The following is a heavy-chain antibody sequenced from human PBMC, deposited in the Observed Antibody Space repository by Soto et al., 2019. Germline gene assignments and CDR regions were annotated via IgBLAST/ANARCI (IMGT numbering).Heavy chain of an antibody. D-gene: IGHD4-17*01. CDR3: SRGDATKIVVTTYYAMYV. Sequence: QVQLVQSGAEVKKPGSSVRVSCKASGGTLSNYGISWVRQAPGQGLEWMGGIIPVFGTANYAQKFQGRVTITADESKSTVYMDVTSLRSEDTAVYYCSRGDATKIVVTTYYAMYVWGQGTTVSVSS. CDR2: IIPVFGTA. CDR1: GGTLSNYG. V-gene: IGHV1-69*12. J-gene: IGHJ6*02.